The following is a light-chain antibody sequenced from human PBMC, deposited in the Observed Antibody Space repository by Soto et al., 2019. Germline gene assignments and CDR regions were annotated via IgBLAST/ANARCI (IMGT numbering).Light chain of an antibody. V-gene: IGKV1-12*01. CDR2: AAS. Sequence: DIQMTQSPSSVSASVGDRVTITCRASQGVSIWLAWYQQKPGKAPNLLIYAASSLRSGVPSRFSGSGSGTDFTLTISSLEPEDFAVYYCQQRSDWLPITFGQGTRLENK. CDR3: QQRSDWLPIT. CDR1: QGVSIW. J-gene: IGKJ5*01.